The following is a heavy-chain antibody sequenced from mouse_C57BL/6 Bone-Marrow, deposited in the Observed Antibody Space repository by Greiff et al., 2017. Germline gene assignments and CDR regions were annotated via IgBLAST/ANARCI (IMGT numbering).Heavy chain of an antibody. CDR2: INPSSGYT. J-gene: IGHJ3*01. Sequence: QVQLQQSGAELARPGASVKMSCKASGYTFTSYTMHWVKQRPGQGLEWIGYINPSSGYTKYNQKFKDKAKLTADKSSSTAYMQLSSLTSEDSAVYYCASSAYYNFAYWGQGTLVTVSA. CDR3: ASSAYYNFAY. V-gene: IGHV1-4*01. CDR1: GYTFTSYT. D-gene: IGHD2-12*01.